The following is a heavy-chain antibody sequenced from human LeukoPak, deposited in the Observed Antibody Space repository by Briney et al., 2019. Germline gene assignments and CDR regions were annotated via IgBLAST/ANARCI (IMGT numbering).Heavy chain of an antibody. Sequence: GGSLRLPCAASGFTFSSYAMGWVRQAPGKGLEWVSAISGSGGSTYYADSVKGRFTISRDNSKNTLYLQINSLRAEDTAVYYCAKLSSPGPYYFDYWGQGTLVTVSS. CDR3: AKLSSPGPYYFDY. CDR1: GFTFSSYA. J-gene: IGHJ4*02. V-gene: IGHV3-23*01. CDR2: ISGSGGST. D-gene: IGHD3-10*01.